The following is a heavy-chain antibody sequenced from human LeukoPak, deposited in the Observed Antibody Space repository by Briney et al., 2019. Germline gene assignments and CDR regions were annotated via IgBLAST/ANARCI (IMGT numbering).Heavy chain of an antibody. CDR2: ISSIGTTI. CDR1: GFTFSSYE. D-gene: IGHD3-10*01. CDR3: AVGGGY. Sequence: GGSLRLSCAASGFTFSSYEMNWVRQAPGKGLQWVSDISSIGTTIYYADSVKGRFTISRDNAKNSLFLQMNSLRAEDTAVYYCAVGGGYWGQGTLVTVSS. V-gene: IGHV3-48*03. J-gene: IGHJ4*02.